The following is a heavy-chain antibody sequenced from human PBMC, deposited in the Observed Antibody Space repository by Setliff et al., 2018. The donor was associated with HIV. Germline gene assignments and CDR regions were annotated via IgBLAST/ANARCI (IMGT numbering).Heavy chain of an antibody. J-gene: IGHJ4*02. Sequence: SETLSLTCTVTGGSISTNNFYWGWIRQPPGKGLQWIGSIYFTGDSYYDPSLKSRVTTSVDTSNNQFSLKLTSVTAADTAIYYCARGVNFDYWGQGTQVTVSS. CDR2: IYFTGDS. D-gene: IGHD3-3*01. CDR1: GGSISTNNFY. V-gene: IGHV4-39*07. CDR3: ARGVNFDY.